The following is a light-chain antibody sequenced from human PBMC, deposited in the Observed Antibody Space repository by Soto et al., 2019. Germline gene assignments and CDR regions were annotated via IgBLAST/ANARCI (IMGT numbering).Light chain of an antibody. J-gene: IGLJ1*01. V-gene: IGLV2-14*01. Sequence: QSALTQPASVSGSPGQSITISCTGTSSDVGGYNYVSWYQQHTGKAPKFMIYDVRNRPSGVYNRFSGSKSGNTASLTISGLQAEDEADSYCCSYTTSNTRETIFGTGTKVTVL. CDR1: SSDVGGYNY. CDR2: DVR. CDR3: CSYTTSNTRETI.